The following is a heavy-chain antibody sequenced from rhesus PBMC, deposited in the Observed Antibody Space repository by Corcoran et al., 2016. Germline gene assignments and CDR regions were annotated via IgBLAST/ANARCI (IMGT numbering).Heavy chain of an antibody. D-gene: IGHD4-23*01. V-gene: IGHV3-115*02. CDR2: ICVDSSYT. CDR3: ARRGVTTFAFDF. Sequence: EVQLAESGGGLFQPGGSLRLSCAASGFTFIGYERTWVRQYRGKGLVAVSVICVDSSYTHYADSLKGRFTISRDNAKNSLSLQMNSLRAEDTAVYYCARRGVTTFAFDFWGQGLRVTVSS. J-gene: IGHJ3*01. CDR1: GFTFIGYE.